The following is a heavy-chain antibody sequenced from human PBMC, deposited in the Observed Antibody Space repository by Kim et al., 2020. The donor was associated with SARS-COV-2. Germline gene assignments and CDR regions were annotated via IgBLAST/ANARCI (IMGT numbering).Heavy chain of an antibody. J-gene: IGHJ4*02. CDR1: GFTFSNYG. D-gene: IGHD6-13*01. CDR2: ISTSGDVT. CDR3: AKGATDGISHYDF. Sequence: GGSLRLSCAASGFTFSNYGMSWIRQSPGKGLEWVSAISTSGDVTNYPDSVKGRFTISRDNSKNTLSLQMNSLRIEDTALYYCAKGATDGISHYDFWGQGTLVTVSS. V-gene: IGHV3-23*01.